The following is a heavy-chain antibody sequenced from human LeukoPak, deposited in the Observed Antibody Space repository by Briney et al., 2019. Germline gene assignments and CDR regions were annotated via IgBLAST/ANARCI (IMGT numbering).Heavy chain of an antibody. CDR1: GYTFTSYG. CDR2: ISAYNGNT. D-gene: IGHD3-10*01. CDR3: ARDRRVMVRGVIPFDY. J-gene: IGHJ4*02. V-gene: IGHV1-18*01. Sequence: ASVKVSCKASGYTFTSYGISWVRQAPGQGLEWTGWISAYNGNTNYAQKLQGRVTMTTDTSTSTAYMELRSLRSDDTAVYYCARDRRVMVRGVIPFDYWGQGTLVTVSS.